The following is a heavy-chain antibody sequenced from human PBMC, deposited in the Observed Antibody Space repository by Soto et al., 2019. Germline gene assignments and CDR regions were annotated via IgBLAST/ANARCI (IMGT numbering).Heavy chain of an antibody. D-gene: IGHD5-18*01. CDR2: INAGNGNT. V-gene: IGHV1-3*01. J-gene: IGHJ4*02. Sequence: ASVKVSCKASGYTFTSYAMHWVRQAPGQRLEWMGWINAGNGNTKYSQKFQGRVTITRDTSASTAYMELSSLRSEDTAVYYCATGDTAMVDAHFDYWGQGTLLTVSS. CDR3: ATGDTAMVDAHFDY. CDR1: GYTFTSYA.